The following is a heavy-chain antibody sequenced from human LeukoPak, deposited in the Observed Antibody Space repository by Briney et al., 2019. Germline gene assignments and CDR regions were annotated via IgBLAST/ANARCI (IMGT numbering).Heavy chain of an antibody. Sequence: GGSLRLSCAASGFTFSSYSMNWVRQAPGKGLEWVSYISSSSSTIYYADSVKGRFTISRDNAKNSLYLQMNSLRAEDAAVYYCASSTYSGSHWDAFNIWGQGTMVTVSS. V-gene: IGHV3-48*01. D-gene: IGHD1-26*01. J-gene: IGHJ3*02. CDR3: ASSTYSGSHWDAFNI. CDR2: ISSSSSTI. CDR1: GFTFSSYS.